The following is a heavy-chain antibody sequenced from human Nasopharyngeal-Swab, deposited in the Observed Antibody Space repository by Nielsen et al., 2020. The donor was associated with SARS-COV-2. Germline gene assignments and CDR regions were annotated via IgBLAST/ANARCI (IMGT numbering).Heavy chain of an antibody. J-gene: IGHJ4*02. CDR2: IIPTAGLA. V-gene: IGHV1-69*04. D-gene: IGHD3-22*01. CDR1: GGTFSSYG. CDR3: ARDKRIYFDSSGRLDC. Sequence: SVKVSCKASGGTFSSYGISWVRQAPGQGLEWMGRIIPTAGLANYAQQFQGRVTITADTSTSTSYMELSSLRSEDTAVYYCARDKRIYFDSSGRLDCWGQGTLVTVSS.